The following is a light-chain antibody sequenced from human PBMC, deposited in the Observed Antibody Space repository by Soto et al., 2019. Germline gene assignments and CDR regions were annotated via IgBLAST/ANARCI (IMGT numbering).Light chain of an antibody. Sequence: EIVLTQSPGTLSLSPGERATLSCRASQSVSSSYLAWYQQKPGQPTMLLIYGASRRATGIPDRFSGSGSGSDFTLTISRLEPEDFAVYYWQQYGTFGQGTKVEIK. J-gene: IGKJ1*01. V-gene: IGKV3-20*01. CDR1: QSVSSSY. CDR3: QQYGT. CDR2: GAS.